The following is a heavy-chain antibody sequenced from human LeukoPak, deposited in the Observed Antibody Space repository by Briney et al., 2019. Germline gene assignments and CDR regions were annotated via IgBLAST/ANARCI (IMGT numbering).Heavy chain of an antibody. Sequence: GGSLRLSCAASGFTFSSYTMSWVRQAPGKRLEWVSRIGGSGGTTYYTDSVKGRFTISRDNSKSTLYLQMNSLRAEDTAVYYCAKDVQLSLWGQGTLVTVSS. D-gene: IGHD5-24*01. J-gene: IGHJ4*02. CDR2: IGGSGGTT. CDR1: GFTFSSYT. V-gene: IGHV3-23*01. CDR3: AKDVQLSL.